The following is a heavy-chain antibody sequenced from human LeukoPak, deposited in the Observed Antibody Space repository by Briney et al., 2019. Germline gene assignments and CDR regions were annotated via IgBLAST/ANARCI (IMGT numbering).Heavy chain of an antibody. CDR1: GGSISSGDYY. Sequence: SQTLSLTCTVSGGSISSGDYYCSWIRQPPGKGLEWIGYIYYSGSTYYNPSLKSRVTISVDTSKNQFSLKLSSVTAADTAVYYCARVRREFHLDIWGQGTMVTVSS. J-gene: IGHJ3*02. CDR3: ARVRREFHLDI. D-gene: IGHD3-10*01. V-gene: IGHV4-30-4*01. CDR2: IYYSGST.